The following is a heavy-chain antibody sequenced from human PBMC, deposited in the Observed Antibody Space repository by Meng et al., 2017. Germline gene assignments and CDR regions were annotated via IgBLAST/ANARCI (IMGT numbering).Heavy chain of an antibody. CDR3: ARDGPPSPYCSGGSCYHDDAFDI. D-gene: IGHD2-15*01. CDR1: GGSISSGGYY. V-gene: IGHV4-31*03. J-gene: IGHJ3*02. Sequence: SETLSLTCTVSGGSISSGGYYWSWIRQHPGKGLEWIGYIYYSGSTYYNPSLKSRVTISVDMSKNQFSLKLSSVTAADTAVYYCARDGPPSPYCSGGSCYHDDAFDIWGQGTMVTVSS. CDR2: IYYSGST.